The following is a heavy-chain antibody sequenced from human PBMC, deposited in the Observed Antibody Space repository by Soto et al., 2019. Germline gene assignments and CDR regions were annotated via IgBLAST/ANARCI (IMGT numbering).Heavy chain of an antibody. CDR1: GGTFSSYA. CDR3: AREMDQQLANGWYYGMDV. Sequence: GASVKVSCKASGGTFSSYAISWVRQAPGQGLEWMGGIIPIFGTANYAQKFQGRVTITADESTSTAYMELSSLRSEDTAVYYCAREMDQQLANGWYYGMDVWGQGTTVTVSS. V-gene: IGHV1-69*13. J-gene: IGHJ6*02. D-gene: IGHD6-6*01. CDR2: IIPIFGTA.